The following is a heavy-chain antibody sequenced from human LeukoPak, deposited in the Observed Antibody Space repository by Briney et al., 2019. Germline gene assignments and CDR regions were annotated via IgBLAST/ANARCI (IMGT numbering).Heavy chain of an antibody. D-gene: IGHD6-19*01. V-gene: IGHV1-18*01. CDR2: ISGYNGNT. J-gene: IGHJ4*02. Sequence: ASVKVSCKAFGYTFTNFGVSWVRQVPGQGLEWMGWISGYNGNTNYGQKVRGRVTMTTDTSTTTAYMELSSLRSEDTAVYYCATDRGGAQQWLPFDYWGQGTLVTVSS. CDR1: GYTFTNFG. CDR3: ATDRGGAQQWLPFDY.